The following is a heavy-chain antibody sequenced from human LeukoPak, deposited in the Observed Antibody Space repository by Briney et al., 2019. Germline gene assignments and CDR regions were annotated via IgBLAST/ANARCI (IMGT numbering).Heavy chain of an antibody. CDR3: ARSIRYSSGWYVFY. V-gene: IGHV1-18*01. CDR1: GYTFTSYD. Sequence: GASVKVSCKASGYTFTSYDISWVRQAPGQGLEWMGWISAYNGNTNYAQKLQGRVTMTTDTSTSTAYMELRSLRSDDTAVYYCARSIRYSSGWYVFYWGQGTLVTVSS. D-gene: IGHD6-19*01. J-gene: IGHJ4*02. CDR2: ISAYNGNT.